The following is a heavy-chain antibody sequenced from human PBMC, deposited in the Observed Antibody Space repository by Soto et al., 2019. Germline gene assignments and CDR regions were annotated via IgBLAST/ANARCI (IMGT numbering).Heavy chain of an antibody. J-gene: IGHJ5*02. CDR2: IIPIFGTA. CDR3: AREPVAGTRGRGDWFDP. Sequence: QVQLVQSGAEVKKPGSSVKVSCKASGGTFSSYAISWVRQAPGQGLEWMGGIIPIFGTANYAQKFQGRVTITADESTSTAYMELSSLRSEDTAVYYCAREPVAGTRGRGDWFDPWGQGTLVTVSS. CDR1: GGTFSSYA. D-gene: IGHD6-19*01. V-gene: IGHV1-69*01.